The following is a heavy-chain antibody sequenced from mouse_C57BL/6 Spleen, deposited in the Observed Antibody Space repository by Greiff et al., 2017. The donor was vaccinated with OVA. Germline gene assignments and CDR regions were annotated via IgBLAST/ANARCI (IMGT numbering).Heavy chain of an antibody. CDR3: VRRGEVDGYNWYFDV. V-gene: IGHV10-1*01. J-gene: IGHJ1*03. CDR1: GFSFNTYA. D-gene: IGHD2-3*01. Sequence: EVMLVESGGGLVQPKGSLKLSCAASGFSFNTYAMNWVRQAPGKGLEWVARIRSKSNNYATYYADSVKDRFTISRDDSESMLYLQMNNLKTEDTAMYYCVRRGEVDGYNWYFDVWGTGTTVTVSS. CDR2: IRSKSNNYAT.